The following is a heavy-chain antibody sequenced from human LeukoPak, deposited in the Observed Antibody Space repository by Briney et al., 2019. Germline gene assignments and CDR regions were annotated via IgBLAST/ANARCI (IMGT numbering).Heavy chain of an antibody. CDR1: GFTFINAW. CDR2: IKAKAHGGTT. V-gene: IGHV3-15*01. D-gene: IGHD1-26*01. Sequence: KPGGSLRLSCAASGFTFINAWMAWVRQAPGKGLEWVGRIKAKAHGGTTDYAAPVKGRFTISRDDSKNTLYLQMNSLKTEDTAVYYCTTDGVGIEGATFGYWGQGTLVTVSS. CDR3: TTDGVGIEGATFGY. J-gene: IGHJ4*02.